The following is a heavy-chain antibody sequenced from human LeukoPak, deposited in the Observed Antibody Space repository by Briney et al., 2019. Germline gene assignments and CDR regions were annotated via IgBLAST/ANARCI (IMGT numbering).Heavy chain of an antibody. CDR3: ARHGGYSSPYLH. CDR2: IYYSGST. V-gene: IGHV4-39*01. J-gene: IGHJ1*01. CDR1: GGSISSSSYY. Sequence: KPSETLSLTCTVSGGSISSSSYYWGWIRQPPGKGLEWIGSIYYSGSTYYNPSLKSRVTISVDTSKNQFSLKLSSVTAADTAAYYCARHGGYSSPYLHWGQGTLVTVSS. D-gene: IGHD6-13*01.